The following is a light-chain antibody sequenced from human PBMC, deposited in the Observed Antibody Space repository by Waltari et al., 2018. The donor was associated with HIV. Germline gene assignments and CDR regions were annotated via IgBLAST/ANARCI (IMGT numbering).Light chain of an antibody. J-gene: IGLJ3*02. V-gene: IGLV3-27*01. Sequence: SYELTQPSSVSVSPGQTAMIPCSGDLLANNYVRWFQQKPGQAPVLVMYKDSERPSGIPARFSGSSSGTTVSLTIGGAQVDDEADYYCYSAADNSGLFGGGTKLTVL. CDR1: LLANNY. CDR2: KDS. CDR3: YSAADNSGL.